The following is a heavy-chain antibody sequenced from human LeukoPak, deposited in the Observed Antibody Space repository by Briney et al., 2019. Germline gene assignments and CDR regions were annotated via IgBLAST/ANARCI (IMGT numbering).Heavy chain of an antibody. CDR3: AITPKVVTPSS. J-gene: IGHJ4*02. CDR1: GFTFSSYC. Sequence: GGSLRLPCAASGFTFSSYCMNWVRQAPGKGLEWVANIKQDGSEKYYVDSVKGRFTISRDNAKSSLYLQMNSLRAEDTAVYYCAITPKVVTPSSWGQGSLVTVSS. D-gene: IGHD4-23*01. CDR2: IKQDGSEK. V-gene: IGHV3-7*01.